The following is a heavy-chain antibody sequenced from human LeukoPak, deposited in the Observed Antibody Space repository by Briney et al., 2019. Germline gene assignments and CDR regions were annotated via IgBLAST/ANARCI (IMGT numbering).Heavy chain of an antibody. CDR3: ARSGLSRFGF. CDR1: GFIFSNYA. J-gene: IGHJ4*02. CDR2: FSGSGGST. D-gene: IGHD2/OR15-2a*01. V-gene: IGHV3-23*01. Sequence: PGGFLRLSCAASGFIFSNYAMSWVRQAPGKGLQWVSAFSGSGGSTYYADSVKGRFAISRDNSRNTLYLQMNSLRAEDTAVYYCARSGLSRFGFWGQGTLVTVSS.